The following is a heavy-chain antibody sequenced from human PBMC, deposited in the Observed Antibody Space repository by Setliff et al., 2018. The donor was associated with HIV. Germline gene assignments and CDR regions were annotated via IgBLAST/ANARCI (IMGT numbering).Heavy chain of an antibody. V-gene: IGHV4-4*07. CDR1: GGSISNFY. Sequence: SSETLSLTCSVSGGSISNFYWSWIRQPPGKGLEWVGHIYSTGDTNYNPSLKSRVTLSADTSKNQLSLSLTSVTAADTAVSYCASEKKAWSVSVSLYEYWGQGVPVTVSS. J-gene: IGHJ4*02. D-gene: IGHD3-3*01. CDR3: ASEKKAWSVSVSLYEY. CDR2: IYSTGDT.